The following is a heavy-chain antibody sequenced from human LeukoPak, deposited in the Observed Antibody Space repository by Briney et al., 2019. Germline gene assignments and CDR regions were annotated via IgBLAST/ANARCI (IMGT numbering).Heavy chain of an antibody. CDR3: ARVSTDNGSGSYYKEHYYYYYMDV. D-gene: IGHD3-10*01. J-gene: IGHJ6*03. CDR2: IYTSGST. CDR1: GGSISSGSYY. Sequence: SETLSLTCTVSGGSISSGSYYWSWIRQPAGKGLEWIGRIYTSGSTNYNPSLKSRVTISVDTSKNKFSLKLSSVTAEDTAVYYCARVSTDNGSGSYYKEHYYYYYMDVWGKGTTVTISS. V-gene: IGHV4-61*02.